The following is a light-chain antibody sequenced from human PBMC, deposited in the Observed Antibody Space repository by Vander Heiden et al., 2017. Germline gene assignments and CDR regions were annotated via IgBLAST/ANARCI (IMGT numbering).Light chain of an antibody. J-gene: IGKJ1*01. CDR1: QSVSSSY. V-gene: IGKV3-20*01. CDR3: QQDGSSRWT. Sequence: EIVLTQSPGTLSLSPGERATLSCRASQSVSSSYLAWYQQKPGQAPRLLIYGASSRATGIPDRFSGSGSGTDFTLTIIRLEPEDFAVYYCQQDGSSRWTFGQGTKVEIK. CDR2: GAS.